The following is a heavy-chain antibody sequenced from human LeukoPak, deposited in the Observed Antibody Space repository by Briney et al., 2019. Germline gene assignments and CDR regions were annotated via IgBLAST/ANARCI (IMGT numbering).Heavy chain of an antibody. CDR2: IYYSGVT. D-gene: IGHD6-25*01. Sequence: SETLSLTCTVSGASINSRNSYWGWMRQPPGEGLEWIATIYYSGVTYYNPSLNSRVTISADTSKNQFSLELSSVTATDTAVYYCAKAGAEANGRYYYDSWGQGTLVTVSS. J-gene: IGHJ4*02. V-gene: IGHV4-39*02. CDR3: AKAGAEANGRYYYDS. CDR1: GASINSRNSY.